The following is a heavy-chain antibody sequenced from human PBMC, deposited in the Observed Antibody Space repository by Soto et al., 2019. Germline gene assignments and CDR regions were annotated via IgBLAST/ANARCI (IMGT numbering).Heavy chain of an antibody. CDR3: ARAQFIAVAGYYWYFDL. Sequence: QVQLVQSGAEVKKPGSSVKVSCKSSGGTFSSYTISWVRQAPGQGLEWMGRIIPILGIANYAQKFQGRVTITADKSTSTAYMELSSLRSEDTAVYYCARAQFIAVAGYYWYFDLWGRGTLVTVSS. D-gene: IGHD6-19*01. V-gene: IGHV1-69*02. CDR1: GGTFSSYT. J-gene: IGHJ2*01. CDR2: IIPILGIA.